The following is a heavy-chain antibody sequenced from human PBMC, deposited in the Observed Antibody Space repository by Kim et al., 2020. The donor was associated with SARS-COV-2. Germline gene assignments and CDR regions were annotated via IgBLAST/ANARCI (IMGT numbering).Heavy chain of an antibody. CDR2: IYSGGST. CDR1: GFTVCSNY. CDR3: ARDGGYSGYDDYYFDY. V-gene: IGHV3-66*01. J-gene: IGHJ4*02. D-gene: IGHD5-12*01. Sequence: GGSLRLSCAASGFTVCSNYMSWVRQAPGKGLEWVSVIYSGGSTYYADSVKGRFTISRDNSKNTLYLQMNSLRAEDTAVYYCARDGGYSGYDDYYFDYWGQGTLVTVSS.